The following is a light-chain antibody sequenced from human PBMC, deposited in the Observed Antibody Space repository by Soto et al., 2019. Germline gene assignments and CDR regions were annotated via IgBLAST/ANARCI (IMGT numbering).Light chain of an antibody. J-gene: IGKJ1*01. Sequence: EIGLTQSPGTLSLSPGERATLSCRASQSISNNYLAWYQQKPGQAPRLLIHDASNRATGIPDRFSGSGSGTDFTLTISRLEPEDFAVYYCQQCATSPLTFGQGTKVDIK. V-gene: IGKV3-20*01. CDR1: QSISNNY. CDR2: DAS. CDR3: QQCATSPLT.